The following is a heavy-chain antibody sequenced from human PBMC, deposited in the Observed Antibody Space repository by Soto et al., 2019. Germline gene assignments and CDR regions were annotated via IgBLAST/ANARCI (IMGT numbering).Heavy chain of an antibody. D-gene: IGHD2-21*02. CDR3: ARRLVVTGHYFDY. CDR2: VQYSGNT. CDR1: GDSISNSRYY. Sequence: QLQLQESGPGLVKPSETLSLTCTVSGDSISNSRYYWGWVRQPPGKGLEWLGSVQYSGNTYYHPSLKSRVIISVDTSKNQFSLKLTSVTASDTAIYYCARRLVVTGHYFDYWGQGTLVTVSS. J-gene: IGHJ4*02. V-gene: IGHV4-39*01.